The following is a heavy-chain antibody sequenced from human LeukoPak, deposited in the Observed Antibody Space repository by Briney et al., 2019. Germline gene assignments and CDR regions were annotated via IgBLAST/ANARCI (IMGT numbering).Heavy chain of an antibody. D-gene: IGHD3-10*01. V-gene: IGHV1-69*05. J-gene: IGHJ4*02. CDR2: IIPIFGTA. Sequence: GSSVKVSCKASGGTFSSYAISWVRQAPGQGLEWMGGIIPIFGTANYAQKFQGRVTITTDESTSTAYMELSSLRSEDTAVYYCARLGSPNYYGSGSYPYYFDYWGQGTLVTVSS. CDR3: ARLGSPNYYGSGSYPYYFDY. CDR1: GGTFSSYA.